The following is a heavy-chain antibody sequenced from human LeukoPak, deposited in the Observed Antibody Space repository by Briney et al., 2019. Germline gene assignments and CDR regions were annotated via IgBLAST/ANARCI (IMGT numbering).Heavy chain of an antibody. Sequence: GGSLRLSCATSGFIFSDYDMNWVRQIPGKGLEWVSSISDSTNKTYYADSVKGRFTISRDNAKNSLYLQMNSLRAEDTAVYYCARRGGYSSSDYWGQGTLVTVSS. D-gene: IGHD6-13*01. CDR1: GFIFSDYD. V-gene: IGHV3-21*01. CDR3: ARRGGYSSSDY. CDR2: ISDSTNKT. J-gene: IGHJ4*02.